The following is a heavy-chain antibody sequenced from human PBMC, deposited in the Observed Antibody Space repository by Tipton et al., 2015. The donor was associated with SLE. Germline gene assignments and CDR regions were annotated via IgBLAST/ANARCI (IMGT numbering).Heavy chain of an antibody. CDR2: IYYSGST. CDR3: ARDVPHYYGSGSDY. CDR1: GGSISSSSYY. J-gene: IGHJ4*02. V-gene: IGHV4-39*07. D-gene: IGHD3-10*01. Sequence: TLSLTCTVSGGSISSSSYYWGWIRQPPGKWLEWIGSIYYSGSTCYNPSLKSRVTISVDTSKNQFSLKLSSVTAADTAVYYCARDVPHYYGSGSDYWGQGTLVTVSS.